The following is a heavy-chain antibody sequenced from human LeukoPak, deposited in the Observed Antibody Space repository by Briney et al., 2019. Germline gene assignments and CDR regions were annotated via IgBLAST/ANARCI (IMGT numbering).Heavy chain of an antibody. V-gene: IGHV3-23*01. Sequence: GGSLRRSSAASGFTFSSYGMSWVRQAPGKGLEWVSAISGSGGSTYYADSVKGRFTISRDNSKNTLYLQMNSLGAEDTAVYYCAKGGSSYDLIRGFDYWGQGTLVTVSS. D-gene: IGHD5-12*01. J-gene: IGHJ4*02. CDR3: AKGGSSYDLIRGFDY. CDR1: GFTFSSYG. CDR2: ISGSGGST.